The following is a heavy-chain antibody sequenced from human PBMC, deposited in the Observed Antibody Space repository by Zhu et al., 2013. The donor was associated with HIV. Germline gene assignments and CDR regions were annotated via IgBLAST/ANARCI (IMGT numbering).Heavy chain of an antibody. V-gene: IGHV1-2*02. CDR3: ARSLGLTFGVVV. Sequence: QVQLVQSGADVRKPGASLKVSCKASGYTFTAYYLHWVRQAPGQGLEWMGWINPNNGATKYAPNFQGRVTMTRDTSISTAYMDLIRLTSDDTAVYYCARSLGLTFGVVVWGQGTLVTVSS. CDR2: INPNNGAT. D-gene: IGHD3-3*01. J-gene: IGHJ4*02. CDR1: GYTFTAYY.